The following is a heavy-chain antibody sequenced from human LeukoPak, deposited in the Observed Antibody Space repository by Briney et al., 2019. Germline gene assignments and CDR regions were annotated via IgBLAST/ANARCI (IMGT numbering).Heavy chain of an antibody. CDR3: ARVSTIFGVVKKEGMDV. V-gene: IGHV3-30-3*01. CDR1: GFTFSSYA. CDR2: ISYDGSNK. Sequence: GGSLRLSCAASGFTFSSYAMHWVRQAPGKGLEWVAVISYDGSNKYYADSVKGRFTISRDNSKNTLYLQMNSLRAEDTAVYYCARVSTIFGVVKKEGMDVWGQGTTVTVSS. D-gene: IGHD3-3*01. J-gene: IGHJ6*02.